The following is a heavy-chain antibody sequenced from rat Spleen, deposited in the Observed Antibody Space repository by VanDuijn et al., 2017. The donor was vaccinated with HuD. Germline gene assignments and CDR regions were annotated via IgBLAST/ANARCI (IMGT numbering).Heavy chain of an antibody. CDR1: GFTFNNYW. D-gene: IGHD1-11*01. CDR3: ATGGGYFDY. J-gene: IGHJ2*01. CDR2: ITNAAGKV. V-gene: IGHV5-31*01. Sequence: EVQLVESGGGLVQPGRSLKLSCVASGFTFNNYWMSWIRHPPGKGLEWVASITNAAGKVYYPDSVKGRFTISRDNAKSTLYLQMDSLRSEDTATYYCATGGGYFDYWGQGVMVTVSS.